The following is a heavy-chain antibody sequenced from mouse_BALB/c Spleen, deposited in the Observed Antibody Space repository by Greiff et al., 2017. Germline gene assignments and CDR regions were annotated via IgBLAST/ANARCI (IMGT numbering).Heavy chain of an antibody. CDR2: IYPGNSDT. CDR1: GYSFTSYW. D-gene: IGHD4-1*01. V-gene: IGHV1-5*01. CDR3: TRGTGTRYFDY. Sequence: EVQLQQSGTVLARPGASVKMSCKASGYSFTSYWMHWVKQRPGQGLEWIGAIYPGNSDTSYNQKFKGKAKLTAVTSASTAYMELSSLTNEDSAVYYCTRGTGTRYFDYWGQGTTLTVSS. J-gene: IGHJ2*01.